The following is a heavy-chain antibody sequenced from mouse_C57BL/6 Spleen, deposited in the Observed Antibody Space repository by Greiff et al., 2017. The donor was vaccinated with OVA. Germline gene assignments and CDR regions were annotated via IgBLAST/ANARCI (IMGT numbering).Heavy chain of an antibody. CDR2: IPYDGST. V-gene: IGHV3-6*01. Sequence: EVKLMESGPGLVKPSQSLSLTCSVTGYSITSCYYWYLIRQPPGNKQEWMGYIPYDGSTNYNPSLKNRTSITLDTSTNQFLLKLNSAATEDAATYYCAREGNYAMDYWGQGTTVTVSS. CDR1: GYSITSCYY. CDR3: AREGNYAMDY. J-gene: IGHJ4*01.